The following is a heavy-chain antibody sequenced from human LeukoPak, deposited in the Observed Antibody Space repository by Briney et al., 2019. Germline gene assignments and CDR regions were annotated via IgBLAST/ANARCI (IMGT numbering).Heavy chain of an antibody. CDR2: IKQDGSEK. CDR1: GFTFSNYW. D-gene: IGHD3-22*01. V-gene: IGHV3-7*01. CDR3: ARDVAPPYYYDSSGLDAFDI. Sequence: PGGSLRLSCAASGFTFSNYWMSWVRQAPGKGLEWVANIKQDGSEKYYVDSVKGRFTVSRDNAKNSLYLQMNSLRAEDTAVYYCARDVAPPYYYDSSGLDAFDIWGQGTMVTVSS. J-gene: IGHJ3*02.